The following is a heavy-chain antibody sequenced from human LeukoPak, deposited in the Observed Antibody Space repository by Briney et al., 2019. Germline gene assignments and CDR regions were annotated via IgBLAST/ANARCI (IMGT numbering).Heavy chain of an antibody. D-gene: IGHD6-19*01. CDR2: INHGGST. CDR3: ARMTSSGCDY. Sequence: SETLSLTCAVYGGSFSGYYWSWIRQPPGKGLEWIGEINHGGSTNYNPSLKSRVTISVDTSKNQFSLKLSSVTAADTAVDYCARMTSSGCDYWGQGTLVTVSS. V-gene: IGHV4-34*01. CDR1: GGSFSGYY. J-gene: IGHJ4*02.